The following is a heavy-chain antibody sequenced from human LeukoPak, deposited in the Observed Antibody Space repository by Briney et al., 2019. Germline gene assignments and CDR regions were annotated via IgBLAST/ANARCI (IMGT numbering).Heavy chain of an antibody. CDR1: GGSISSSSYY. J-gene: IGHJ4*02. V-gene: IGHV4-39*01. CDR2: IYYSGST. CDR3: ARRLYGSGSYYTDY. D-gene: IGHD3-10*01. Sequence: SETLSLTCTASGGSISSSSYYWGWMRQPPGKGLEWIGSIYYSGSTYYNPSLKRRVTISVDTSKNQFLLKLSSVTAADTAVYYCARRLYGSGSYYTDYWGQGTLVTVPS.